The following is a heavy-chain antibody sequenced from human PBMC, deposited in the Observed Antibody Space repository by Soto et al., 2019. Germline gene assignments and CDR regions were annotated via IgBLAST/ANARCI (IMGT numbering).Heavy chain of an antibody. CDR2: IYYSGST. D-gene: IGHD3-9*01. CDR3: ARGYDILTGYYSPFDY. V-gene: IGHV4-31*03. Sequence: SETLSLTCTVSGGSISSGGYYWSWIRQHPGKGLEWIGYIYYSGSTYYNPSLKSRVTISVDTSKNQFSLKLSSVTAADTAVYYCARGYDILTGYYSPFDYWGQGTLVTVS. J-gene: IGHJ4*02. CDR1: GGSISSGGYY.